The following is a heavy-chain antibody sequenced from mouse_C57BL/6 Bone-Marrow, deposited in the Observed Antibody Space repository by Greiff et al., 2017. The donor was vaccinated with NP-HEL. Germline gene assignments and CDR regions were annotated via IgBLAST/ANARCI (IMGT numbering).Heavy chain of an antibody. CDR1: GYTFTSYW. D-gene: IGHD2-3*01. J-gene: IGHJ4*01. V-gene: IGHV1-7*01. Sequence: VQLQQSGAELAKPGASVKLSCKASGYTFTSYWMHWVKQRPGQGLEWIGYINPSSGYPKYNQKFKDKATLTAAKSSSTAYMQLSSLTYEDSAVYYCARGGYYVGSMDYWGQGTSVTVSS. CDR3: ARGGYYVGSMDY. CDR2: INPSSGYP.